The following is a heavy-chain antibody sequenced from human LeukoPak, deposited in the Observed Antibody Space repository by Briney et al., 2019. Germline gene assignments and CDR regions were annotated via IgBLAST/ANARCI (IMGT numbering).Heavy chain of an antibody. CDR1: GYTFTDSG. V-gene: IGHV1-18*01. CDR3: ARGIAVAGTGDY. Sequence: ASVKVSCKTSGYTFTDSGISWVRQAPGLGLEWMGWISTYNGNTHYARKLQGRVTMTTDASTRTAYMELRSLRSDDTAMYYCARGIAVAGTGDYWGQGTLVTGSS. CDR2: ISTYNGNT. D-gene: IGHD6-19*01. J-gene: IGHJ4*02.